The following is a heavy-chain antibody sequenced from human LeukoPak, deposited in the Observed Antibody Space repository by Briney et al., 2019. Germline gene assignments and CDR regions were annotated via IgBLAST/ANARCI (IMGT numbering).Heavy chain of an antibody. CDR2: ISGSGGGT. J-gene: IGHJ4*02. V-gene: IGHV3-23*01. CDR1: GITLSNYG. D-gene: IGHD2-21*01. CDR3: AKRGVVIRAILVGFHKEAYYFDS. Sequence: PGGSLRLSCEVSGITLSNYGMSWVRQAPGKGLEWVAGISGSGGGTNYAESVKGRFTISRDNSKNTLYLQMNSLRAEDTAVYFCAKRGVVIRAILVGFHKEAYYFDSWGQGALVSVSS.